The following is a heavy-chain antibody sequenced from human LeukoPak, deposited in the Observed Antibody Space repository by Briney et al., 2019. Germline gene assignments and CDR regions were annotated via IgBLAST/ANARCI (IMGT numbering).Heavy chain of an antibody. J-gene: IGHJ4*02. D-gene: IGHD3-22*01. CDR2: IYYSGST. CDR1: GGSISSSSYY. Sequence: SETLSLTCTVSGGSISSSSYYWGWIRQPPGKGLEWIGSIYYSGSTYYNPSLKSRVTISVDTSKNQFSLELSSVTAADTAVYYCARDLLRYYYDSSGYYGDYWGQGTLVTVSS. CDR3: ARDLLRYYYDSSGYYGDY. V-gene: IGHV4-39*07.